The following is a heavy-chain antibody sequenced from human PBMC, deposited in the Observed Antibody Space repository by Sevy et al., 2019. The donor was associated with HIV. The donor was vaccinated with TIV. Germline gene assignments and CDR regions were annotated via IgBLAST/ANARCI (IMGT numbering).Heavy chain of an antibody. CDR2: ISGFGNT. J-gene: IGHJ3*01. Sequence: GSLRLSCADSGFTFNTHVMNWVRQAPGKGLEWVSSISGFGNTYYADSVRGRFTISRDNAKNTLYLQMNSLRADDTAVYYCAKVLNPALESMMEVTVRSLKGFDVWGQGTMVTVSS. D-gene: IGHD3-22*01. CDR1: GFTFNTHV. V-gene: IGHV3-23*01. CDR3: AKVLNPALESMMEVTVRSLKGFDV.